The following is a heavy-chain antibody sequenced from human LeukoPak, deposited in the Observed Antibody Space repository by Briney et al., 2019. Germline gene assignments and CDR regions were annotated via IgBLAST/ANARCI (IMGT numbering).Heavy chain of an antibody. J-gene: IGHJ4*02. V-gene: IGHV4-30-4*01. Sequence: SETLSLTCTVSGGSVSSGDYYWSCIRQPPGKGLGWIGYIYYSGSTYYNPSLKSRVTISVDTSKNQFSLKLTSVTTADTAVYYCATGNIVLMVYARPFDYWGQGTLVTVSS. D-gene: IGHD2-8*01. CDR3: ATGNIVLMVYARPFDY. CDR2: IYYSGST. CDR1: GGSVSSGDYY.